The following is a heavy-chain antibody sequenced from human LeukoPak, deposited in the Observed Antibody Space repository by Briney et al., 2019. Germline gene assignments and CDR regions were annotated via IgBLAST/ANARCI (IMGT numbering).Heavy chain of an antibody. CDR3: ARVGCSSTSCYLTYYYYYMDV. J-gene: IGHJ6*03. D-gene: IGHD2-2*01. V-gene: IGHV3-20*04. CDR1: GFSFSSFS. CDR2: INWNGGST. Sequence: PGGSLRLSCAASGFSFSSFSMNWVRQAPGKGLEWVSGINWNGGSTGYADSVKGRFTISRDNAKNSLFLQMNSLRAEDTALYYCARVGCSSTSCYLTYYYYYMDVWGKGTTVTVSS.